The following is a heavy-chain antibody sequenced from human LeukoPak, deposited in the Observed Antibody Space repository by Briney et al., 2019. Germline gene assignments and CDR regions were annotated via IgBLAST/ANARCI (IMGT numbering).Heavy chain of an antibody. D-gene: IGHD1-26*01. V-gene: IGHV3-23*01. Sequence: GGSLRLSCKASAFTFSDFAMTWVRQAPGKGLAWVSSISDDDTTAYYADSVEGRFTVSRDNLRDTVYLQMHDLRAEDTALYFCAKDGAQPGYYFDFWGQGNLVTVSS. CDR3: AKDGAQPGYYFDF. J-gene: IGHJ4*02. CDR1: AFTFSDFA. CDR2: ISDDDTTA.